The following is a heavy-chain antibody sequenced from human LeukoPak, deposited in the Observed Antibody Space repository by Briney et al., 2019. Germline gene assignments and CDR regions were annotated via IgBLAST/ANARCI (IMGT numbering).Heavy chain of an antibody. CDR1: GYTFTGYY. V-gene: IGHV1-2*02. D-gene: IGHD3-9*01. Sequence: ASVKLSCKASGYTFTGYYMHWVRQAPGQGLEWMGWINPNSGGTNYAQKFQGRVTMTRDKSISTAYMELSRLRSDDTAVYYCARDLPYYDILTGYSPVYCFDYWGQGTLVTVSS. CDR2: INPNSGGT. CDR3: ARDLPYYDILTGYSPVYCFDY. J-gene: IGHJ4*02.